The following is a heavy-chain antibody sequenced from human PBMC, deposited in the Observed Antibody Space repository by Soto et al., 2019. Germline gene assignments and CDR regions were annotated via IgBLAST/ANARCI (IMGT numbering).Heavy chain of an antibody. J-gene: IGHJ4*02. CDR2: MNPNSGNT. D-gene: IGHD3-3*01. CDR1: GYTFTSYD. V-gene: IGHV1-8*01. Sequence: ASVKVSCKASGYTFTSYDINWVRQATGQGLEWVGWMNPNSGNTGYAQKFQGRVTMTRNTSISTAYMELSSLRSEDTAVYYCARGSSYDFWSGYYPLLGYWGQGTLVTVSS. CDR3: ARGSSYDFWSGYYPLLGY.